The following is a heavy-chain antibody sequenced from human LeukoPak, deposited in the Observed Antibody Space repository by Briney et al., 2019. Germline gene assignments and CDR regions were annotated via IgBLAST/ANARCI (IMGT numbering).Heavy chain of an antibody. D-gene: IGHD6-13*01. CDR1: GGSFSGYY. CDR3: ARNGGQQLSRSWFDP. J-gene: IGHJ5*02. Sequence: KPSETLSLTCAVYGGSFSGYYWSWIRQPPGKGLEWIGEINHSGSTNYNPSLKSRVTISVDTSKNQFSLKLSSVTAADTAVYYCARNGGQQLSRSWFDPWGQGTLVTVSS. V-gene: IGHV4-34*01. CDR2: INHSGST.